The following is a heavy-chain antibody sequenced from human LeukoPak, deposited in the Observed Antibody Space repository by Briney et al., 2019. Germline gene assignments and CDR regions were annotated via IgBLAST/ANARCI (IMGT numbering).Heavy chain of an antibody. J-gene: IGHJ4*02. CDR2: IYTIGST. CDR1: GGSISSGSYY. Sequence: SQTLSLTCTVPGGSISSGSYYWSWIRQPAGKGLEWIARIYTIGSTNYNPSLKSRVTISVNTSKNQFSLKLSSGTAADTAVYYCARAAALGLDYWGQGTLVTVSS. V-gene: IGHV4-61*02. CDR3: ARAAALGLDY. D-gene: IGHD6-13*01.